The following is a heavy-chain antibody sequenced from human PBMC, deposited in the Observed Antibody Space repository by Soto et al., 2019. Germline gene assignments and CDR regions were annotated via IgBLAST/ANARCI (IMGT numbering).Heavy chain of an antibody. V-gene: IGHV3-64*01. J-gene: IGHJ4*02. CDR2: ISSNGGTT. CDR1: GFTFSSYD. D-gene: IGHD1-7*01. CDR3: VRRVSGNYDY. Sequence: EVQLAESGGGMVQPGGSLRLSCVASGFTFSSYDMHWVRQAPGKGLEYVSSISSNGGTTYYGNSVKGRFTISRDNSKNTLYLQMGSLRAEYMAVYYCVRRVSGNYDYWGQGTLVPVSS.